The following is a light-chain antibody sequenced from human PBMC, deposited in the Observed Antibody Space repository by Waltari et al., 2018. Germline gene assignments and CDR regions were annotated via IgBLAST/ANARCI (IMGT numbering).Light chain of an antibody. CDR2: EDT. CDR1: RSDAGRYNF. J-gene: IGLJ3*02. V-gene: IGLV2-23*01. CDR3: CAHAGSGIWV. Sequence: QSALPQPASVSGSPGQSLTLPCTGTRSDAGRYNFVSCYQQPPGKVPTLIISEDTKRPSGVSDRFSGSKSGNTASLTISGLQAEDEADYHCCAHAGSGIWVFGGGTKLTVL.